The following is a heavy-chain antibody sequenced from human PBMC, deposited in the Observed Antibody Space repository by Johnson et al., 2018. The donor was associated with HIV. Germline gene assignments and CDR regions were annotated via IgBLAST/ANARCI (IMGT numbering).Heavy chain of an antibody. D-gene: IGHD3-22*01. J-gene: IGHJ3*02. CDR2: IYSGGST. CDR1: GFTVSSNY. Sequence: VQLVESGGGLVQPGGSLRLSCVASGFTVSSNYMSWVRQAPGKGLEWVSVIYSGGSTYYADSVKGRFTISRDNSKNTLYLQMNSLRAEDTAVYYCARWTLRLSMIVVAKGGFDMWGQGTMVTVSS. V-gene: IGHV3-66*01. CDR3: ARWTLRLSMIVVAKGGFDM.